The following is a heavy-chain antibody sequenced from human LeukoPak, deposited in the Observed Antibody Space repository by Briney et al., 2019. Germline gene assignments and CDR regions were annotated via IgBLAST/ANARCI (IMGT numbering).Heavy chain of an antibody. CDR2: IKSDGSST. CDR1: GFTFSSYW. V-gene: IGHV3-74*01. Sequence: GGSLRLSSAASGFTFSSYWMHWIRQAPGKGLVWVSRIKSDGSSTNYADSVKGRFTISRDNAKNTLYLQMNSLRAEDTAVYYCSRSPYLHYSWSYDYFDYWGQGTLVTVSS. D-gene: IGHD1-26*01. CDR3: SRSPYLHYSWSYDYFDY. J-gene: IGHJ4*02.